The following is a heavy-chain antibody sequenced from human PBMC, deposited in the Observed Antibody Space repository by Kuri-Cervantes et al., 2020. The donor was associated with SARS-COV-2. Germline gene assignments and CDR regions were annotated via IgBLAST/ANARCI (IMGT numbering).Heavy chain of an antibody. CDR2: ISGSGGST. CDR1: GFTFSSYA. Sequence: GESLKISCAASGFTFSSYAMSWVRQAPGKGLEWVSAISGSGGSTYYADFVKGRFTISRDNSKNTLYLQMNSLRAEDTAVYYCAKDQFDSSGWYIDYWGQGTLVTVSS. CDR3: AKDQFDSSGWYIDY. J-gene: IGHJ4*02. V-gene: IGHV3-23*01. D-gene: IGHD6-19*01.